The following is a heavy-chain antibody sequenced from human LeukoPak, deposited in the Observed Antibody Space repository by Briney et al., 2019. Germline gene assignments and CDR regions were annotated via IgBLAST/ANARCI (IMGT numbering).Heavy chain of an antibody. CDR1: GGTFSSYA. V-gene: IGHV1-69*06. D-gene: IGHD2-15*01. CDR3: AGGIVVVVAATPREDYYYGMDV. CDR2: IIPIFGTA. J-gene: IGHJ6*04. Sequence: SVKVSCTASGGTFSSYAISWVRQAPGQGLEWMGGIIPIFGTANYAQKFQGRVTITADKSTSTAYMGLSSLRSEDTAVYYCAGGIVVVVAATPREDYYYGMDVWGKGTTVTVSS.